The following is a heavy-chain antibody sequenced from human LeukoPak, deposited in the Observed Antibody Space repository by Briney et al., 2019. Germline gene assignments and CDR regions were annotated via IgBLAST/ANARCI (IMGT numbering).Heavy chain of an antibody. J-gene: IGHJ4*02. CDR1: GFTFSGSA. CDR2: IRTEAKSYAT. Sequence: GGSLRLSCAASGFTFSGSAMHWVRQASGKGLEWVGQIRTEAKSYATAYAASVKGRFSISRDDSKNTAYLQMNSLKTEDTAVYYCTGRGYDRSSSPKEGCYFDYWGQGTLVTVSS. D-gene: IGHD3-22*01. V-gene: IGHV3-73*01. CDR3: TGRGYDRSSSPKEGCYFDY.